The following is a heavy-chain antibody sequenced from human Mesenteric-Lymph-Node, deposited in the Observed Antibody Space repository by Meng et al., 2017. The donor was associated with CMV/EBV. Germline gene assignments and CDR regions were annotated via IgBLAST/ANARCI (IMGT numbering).Heavy chain of an antibody. Sequence: GESLKISCAASGFTFSSYAMHWVRQAPGKGLEWVAVISYDGSNKYYADSVKGRFTISRDNSKNTLYLQMNSLRAEDTAVYYCARYGIQGSSSPSYYYYGMDVWGQGTTVTVSS. V-gene: IGHV3-30*04. CDR2: ISYDGSNK. D-gene: IGHD6-6*01. J-gene: IGHJ6*02. CDR3: ARYGIQGSSSPSYYYYGMDV. CDR1: GFTFSSYA.